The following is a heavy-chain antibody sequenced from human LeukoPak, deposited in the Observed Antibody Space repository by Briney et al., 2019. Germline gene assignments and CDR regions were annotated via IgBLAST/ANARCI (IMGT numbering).Heavy chain of an antibody. CDR1: GFTFSSYW. D-gene: IGHD1-1*01. V-gene: IGHV3-7*03. Sequence: GGSLRLSCVVSGFTFSSYWMSWVRQAPGKGLEWVANIKQDGGENCYVDSVKGRFTISRDNAKNSLYLQMNSLRAEDTAMYYCARIRVPLLYGMDVWGQGTTVTVSS. CDR3: ARIRVPLLYGMDV. J-gene: IGHJ6*02. CDR2: IKQDGGEN.